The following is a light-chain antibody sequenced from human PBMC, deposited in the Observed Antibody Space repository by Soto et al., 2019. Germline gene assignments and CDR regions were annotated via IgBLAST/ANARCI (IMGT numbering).Light chain of an antibody. Sequence: EIFLTKAPDTLSLSPGERATLTCRASQSVTNYIPWYQQRPGQAPRLLILHASNRATGVPARFSGSRSGTDFTLTISNLEPADFGLYYCKQRLHCPPGFGQGTKVEIK. CDR2: HAS. CDR1: QSVTNY. V-gene: IGKV3-11*01. CDR3: KQRLHCPPG. J-gene: IGKJ1*01.